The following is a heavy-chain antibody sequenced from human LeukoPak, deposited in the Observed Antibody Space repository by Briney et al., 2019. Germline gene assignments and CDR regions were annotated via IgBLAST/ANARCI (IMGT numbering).Heavy chain of an antibody. J-gene: IGHJ4*02. V-gene: IGHV5-10-1*01. CDR1: GYNFASYW. CDR3: ARHYSAYGWRIDY. Sequence: GESLRISCKGSGYNFASYWITWVRQMPGKGLEWMGKIDPSDSYTKYSPSFQGHVTISADKSISTAYLQWSSLKASDTAMYYCARHYSAYGWRIDYWGQGTLVTVSS. D-gene: IGHD5-12*01. CDR2: IDPSDSYT.